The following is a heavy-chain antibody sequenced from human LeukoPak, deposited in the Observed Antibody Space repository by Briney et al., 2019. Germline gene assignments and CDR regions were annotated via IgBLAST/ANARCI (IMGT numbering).Heavy chain of an antibody. CDR3: ARADQDIVVVVAATPFAFDI. Sequence: SETLSLTCTVSGGSISSGDYYWSWIRQPPGKGLEWIGYIYYSGSTYYNPSLKSRVTISVDTSKNQFSLKLSSVTAADTAVYYCARADQDIVVVVAATPFAFDIRGQGTMVTVSS. CDR1: GGSISSGDYY. D-gene: IGHD2-15*01. J-gene: IGHJ3*02. V-gene: IGHV4-30-4*08. CDR2: IYYSGST.